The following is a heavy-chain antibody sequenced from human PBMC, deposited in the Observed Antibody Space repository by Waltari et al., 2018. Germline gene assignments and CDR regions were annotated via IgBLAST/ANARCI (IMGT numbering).Heavy chain of an antibody. CDR2: INXDESTX. D-gene: IGHD1-26*01. CDR1: XFIFRNYR. CDR3: ARVAQRXYXSPXPGRDYYYGMDX. Sequence: EEXXVXSGGGXVQXGESLRLSCAASXFIFRNYRMNWVRQAPGGGRVWVSGINXDESTXSYADXVKGRXTISRDNAKKXLYLQMKSLRADDTAVYXCARVAQRXYXSPXPGRDYYYGMDXWGRGTTVIVSS. J-gene: IGHJ6*02. V-gene: IGHV3-74*01.